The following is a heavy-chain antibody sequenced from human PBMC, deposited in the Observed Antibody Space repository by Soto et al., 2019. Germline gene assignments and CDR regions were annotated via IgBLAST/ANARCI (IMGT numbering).Heavy chain of an antibody. D-gene: IGHD6-13*01. V-gene: IGHV3-7*01. CDR1: DFTFNSYW. CDR2: INQDGREI. J-gene: IGHJ3*01. Sequence: EVQMMESGGDLVQPGGSLRLSCVASDFTFNSYWMAWLRQTPGKGLEFVANINQDGREINYLDSGKGRFTISRNNAEKSLFLQMNSLRADDTAVYYCATDRWAGAFDFRGQGTVVTVSS. CDR3: ATDRWAGAFDF.